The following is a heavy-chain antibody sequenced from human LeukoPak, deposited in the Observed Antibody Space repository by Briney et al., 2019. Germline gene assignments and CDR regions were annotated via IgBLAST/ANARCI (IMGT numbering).Heavy chain of an antibody. CDR3: ARGYYDFWSGYYRDYYYYMDV. CDR1: GGTFSSYA. V-gene: IGHV1-69*05. Sequence: SVKVSCKASGGTFSSYAISWVRQAPGQGLEWMGRIIPIFGTANYAQKFQGRVTITTDESTSTAYMELSSLRSEDTAVYYCARGYYDFWSGYYRDYYYYMDVWGKGTTVTVSS. J-gene: IGHJ6*03. D-gene: IGHD3-3*01. CDR2: IIPIFGTA.